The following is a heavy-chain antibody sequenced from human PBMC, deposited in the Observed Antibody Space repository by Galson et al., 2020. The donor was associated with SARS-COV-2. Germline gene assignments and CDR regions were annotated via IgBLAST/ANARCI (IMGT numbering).Heavy chain of an antibody. V-gene: IGHV3-74*01. D-gene: IGHD6-19*01. CDR1: GFTFSSSW. J-gene: IGHJ4*02. Sequence: TGGSLRLSCAASGFTFSSSWMHWVRQAPGKGLVWVSRIKSDGSSTSYADSVKGRFTISRDNAKNTLYLQMNSLRAEDTAVYYCARVGTRSGWKYYFDYWGQGTLVTVSS. CDR3: ARVGTRSGWKYYFDY. CDR2: IKSDGSST.